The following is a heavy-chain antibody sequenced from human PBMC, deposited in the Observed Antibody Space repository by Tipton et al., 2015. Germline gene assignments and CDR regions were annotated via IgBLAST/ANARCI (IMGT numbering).Heavy chain of an antibody. CDR1: GFTFSSYE. CDR2: IYSGGST. J-gene: IGHJ4*02. D-gene: IGHD2-15*01. Sequence: GSLRLSCAASGFTFSSYEMSWVRQAPGKGLEWVSVIYSGGSTYYADSVKGRFTISRDNSKNTLYLQMNSLRAEDTAVYYCARLVGVGSYYFDYWGQGTLATVSS. V-gene: IGHV3-53*01. CDR3: ARLVGVGSYYFDY.